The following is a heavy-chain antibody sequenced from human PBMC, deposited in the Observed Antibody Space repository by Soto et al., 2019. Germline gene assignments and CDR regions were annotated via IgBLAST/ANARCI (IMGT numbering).Heavy chain of an antibody. J-gene: IGHJ3*02. CDR3: AREEGITMVRGGAFDI. Sequence: GSLRLSCAASGFTFSSYSMNWVRQAPGKGLEWVSSISSSSSYIYYADSVKGRFTISRDNAKNSLYLQMNSLRAEDTAVYYCAREEGITMVRGGAFDIWGQGTMVTVSS. D-gene: IGHD3-10*01. CDR2: ISSSSSYI. V-gene: IGHV3-21*01. CDR1: GFTFSSYS.